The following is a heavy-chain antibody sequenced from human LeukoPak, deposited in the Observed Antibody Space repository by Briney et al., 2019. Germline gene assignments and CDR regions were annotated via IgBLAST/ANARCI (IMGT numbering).Heavy chain of an antibody. Sequence: GGSLRLSCSASGFTLSSYAVHWVRQAPREGLEYVSGISSNGGTTHYADSVKGRFTISRDNSKNTLYLQMSSLRAEDTAVYYCVKDIGATIQAYFDYWGQGTLVTVSS. CDR2: ISSNGGTT. V-gene: IGHV3-64D*06. CDR3: VKDIGATIQAYFDY. CDR1: GFTLSSYA. D-gene: IGHD5-12*01. J-gene: IGHJ4*02.